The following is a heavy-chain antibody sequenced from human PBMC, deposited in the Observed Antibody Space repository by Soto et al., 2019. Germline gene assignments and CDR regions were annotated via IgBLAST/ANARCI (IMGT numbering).Heavy chain of an antibody. V-gene: IGHV1-69*02. CDR3: ARSLFDFSDY. CDR1: GGTLSSYT. CDR2: IIPILGMA. J-gene: IGHJ4*02. D-gene: IGHD3-3*01. Sequence: SVKVSCKASGGTLSSYTISWVRQAPGQGLEWMGRIIPILGMANYAQKFQGRVTITADKSTSTAYMELSSLRSEDTAVYYCARSLFDFSDYWGQGTLVTVSS.